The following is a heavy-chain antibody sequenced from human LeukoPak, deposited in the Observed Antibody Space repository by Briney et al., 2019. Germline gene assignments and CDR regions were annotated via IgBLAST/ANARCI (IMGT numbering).Heavy chain of an antibody. Sequence: SQTLSLTCAISGDSVSSNSAAWNWIRQSPSRGLEWLGRTYYRSKWYNDYAVSVKSRITINPDTSKNQFSLQLNSVPPEDTAIYYCARGGGVTVAGNLGHWGQGTLVTVSS. CDR2: TYYRSKWYN. J-gene: IGHJ4*02. CDR1: GDSVSSNSAA. D-gene: IGHD6-19*01. CDR3: ARGGGVTVAGNLGH. V-gene: IGHV6-1*01.